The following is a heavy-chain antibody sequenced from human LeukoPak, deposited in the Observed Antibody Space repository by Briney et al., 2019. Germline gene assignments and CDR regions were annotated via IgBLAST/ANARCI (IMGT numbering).Heavy chain of an antibody. CDR1: GFSFNSFG. J-gene: IGHJ6*03. D-gene: IGHD3-10*01. CDR2: IHSRGDNT. V-gene: IGHV3-23*01. CDR3: ARQILRGSYFYYLDV. Sequence: GGSLRLSCAASGFSFNSFGMSGVRQTPGKGREGVSSIHSRGDNTHYADSLEGRFTISRDTWKNTVYLQMNRLRVEDTATYYCARQILRGSYFYYLDVWGTGTPVTVSS.